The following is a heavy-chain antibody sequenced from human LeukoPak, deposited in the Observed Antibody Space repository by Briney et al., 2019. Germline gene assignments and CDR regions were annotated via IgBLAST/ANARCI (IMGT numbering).Heavy chain of an antibody. CDR3: ARDLEDDSSKDY. Sequence: ASVKVSCKASGYTFTGYYMHWVRQAPGQGLEWMGWINPNSGGTNYAQKFQGRVTMTRDTSISTAYMDLSRLRSDDTAVYYCARDLEDDSSKDYWGQGTLVTVSS. J-gene: IGHJ4*02. D-gene: IGHD3-22*01. V-gene: IGHV1-2*02. CDR1: GYTFTGYY. CDR2: INPNSGGT.